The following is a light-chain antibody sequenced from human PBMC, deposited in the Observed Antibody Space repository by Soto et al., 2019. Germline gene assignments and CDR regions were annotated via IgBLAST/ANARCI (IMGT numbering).Light chain of an antibody. CDR3: CSYAGSSPYV. Sequence: QAVVTQPASVSGSPGQSITISCTGTSSDVGSYNLVSWYQQHPGKAPKLMIYEVSKRPSGVSNRFSGSKSGNTASLTISGLQAEEEAAYYCCSYAGSSPYVFGTGTKLTVL. CDR1: SSDVGSYNL. V-gene: IGLV2-23*02. J-gene: IGLJ1*01. CDR2: EVS.